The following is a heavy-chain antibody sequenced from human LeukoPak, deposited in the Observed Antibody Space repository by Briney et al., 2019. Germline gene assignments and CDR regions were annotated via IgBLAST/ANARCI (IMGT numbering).Heavy chain of an antibody. D-gene: IGHD6-19*01. V-gene: IGHV1-2*04. Sequence: ASVKVSCKASGYTFTGYYMHWVRQAPGQGLEWMGWINPNSGGTNYAQKFQGWVTMTRDTSISTAYMELSRLRSDDTAVYYCARGGSSGWDYGEYFQHWGQGTLVTVSS. J-gene: IGHJ1*01. CDR1: GYTFTGYY. CDR2: INPNSGGT. CDR3: ARGGSSGWDYGEYFQH.